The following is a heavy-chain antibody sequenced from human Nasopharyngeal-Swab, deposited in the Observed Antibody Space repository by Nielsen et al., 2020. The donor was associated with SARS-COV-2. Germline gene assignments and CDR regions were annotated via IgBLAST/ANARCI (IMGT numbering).Heavy chain of an antibody. V-gene: IGHV5-10-1*01. CDR2: IDPSDSYT. CDR3: ARRDDSYYFDY. D-gene: IGHD3-3*01. J-gene: IGHJ4*02. Sequence: VRQMPGKGLEWMGRIDPSDSYTNYSPSFQGHVTISADKSISTAYLQWSSLKASDTAMYYCARRDDSYYFDYWGQGTLVTVSS.